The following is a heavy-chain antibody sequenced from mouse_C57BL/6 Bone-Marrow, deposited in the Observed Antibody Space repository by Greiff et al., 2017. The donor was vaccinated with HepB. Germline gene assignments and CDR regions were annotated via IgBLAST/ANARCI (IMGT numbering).Heavy chain of an antibody. V-gene: IGHV7-1*01. Sequence: DVKLVESGGGLVQSGRSLRLSCATSGFTFSDFYMEWVRQAPGKGLEWIAASRNKANDYTTEYSASVKGRFIVSRDTSQSILYLQMNALRAEDTAIYYCARDVGYGSFFMDYWGQGTSVTVSS. CDR2: SRNKANDYTT. D-gene: IGHD1-1*01. CDR1: GFTFSDFY. CDR3: ARDVGYGSFFMDY. J-gene: IGHJ4*01.